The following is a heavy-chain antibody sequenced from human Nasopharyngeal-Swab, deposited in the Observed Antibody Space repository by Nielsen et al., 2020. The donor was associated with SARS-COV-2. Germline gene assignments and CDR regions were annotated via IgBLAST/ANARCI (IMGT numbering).Heavy chain of an antibody. CDR3: ARHGVAEDY. J-gene: IGHJ4*02. D-gene: IGHD3-3*01. V-gene: IGHV1-18*01. Sequence: ASVKVSCKDSGYIFTSYDISWVRQDHGQRLEWMGWIGAYNGNTNYAQKFQDRVTMTTDTSTSTVYMELRSLRSDDTAVYYCARHGVAEDYWGQGPLVTVSS. CDR2: IGAYNGNT. CDR1: GYIFTSYD.